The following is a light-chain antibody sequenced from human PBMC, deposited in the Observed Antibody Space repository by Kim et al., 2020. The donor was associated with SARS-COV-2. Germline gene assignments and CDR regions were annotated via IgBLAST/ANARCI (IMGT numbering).Light chain of an antibody. Sequence: RLTLSGTGSGANSGAGFDVHWYQHLPGTAPKLLIYGNSNRPSGVPDRFSGSKSGTSASLAITGLQAEDEADYYCQSYDSSLSGSVFGGGTQLTVL. J-gene: IGLJ3*02. CDR2: GNS. CDR1: GANSGAGFD. CDR3: QSYDSSLSGSV. V-gene: IGLV1-40*01.